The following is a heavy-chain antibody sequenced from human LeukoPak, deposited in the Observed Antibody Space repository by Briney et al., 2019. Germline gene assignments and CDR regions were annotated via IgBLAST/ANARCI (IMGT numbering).Heavy chain of an antibody. CDR1: GFTFKDYY. J-gene: IGHJ5*02. Sequence: GGSLRLSCGAPGFTFKDYYMSWIRQAPGKGLEWLSYINIGGTNTHYADSVKGRFTISRDNAKKSLYSEMNNLRAEDTAVYYCATDGAGFDTWGQGVLVTVSS. CDR2: INIGGTNT. V-gene: IGHV3-11*01. CDR3: ATDGAGFDT.